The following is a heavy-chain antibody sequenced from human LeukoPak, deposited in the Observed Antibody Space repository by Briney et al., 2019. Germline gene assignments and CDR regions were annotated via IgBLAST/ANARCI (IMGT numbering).Heavy chain of an antibody. Sequence: SETLSLTCTVSGGSISSYYWSWIRQPPGKGLEWIGYIYYSGSTNYNPSLKSRVTISVDTSKNQFSLKLSSVTAADTAVYYCARRNPGYCTNGVCLNGGFDYWGQGTLVTVSS. CDR1: GGSISSYY. D-gene: IGHD2-8*01. CDR3: ARRNPGYCTNGVCLNGGFDY. CDR2: IYYSGST. J-gene: IGHJ4*02. V-gene: IGHV4-59*08.